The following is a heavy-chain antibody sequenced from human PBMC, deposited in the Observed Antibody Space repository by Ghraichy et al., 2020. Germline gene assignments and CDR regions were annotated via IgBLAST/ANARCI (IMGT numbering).Heavy chain of an antibody. J-gene: IGHJ5*02. CDR1: GGSFSGYY. V-gene: IGHV4-34*01. Sequence: SETLSLTCAVYGGSFSGYYWSWIRQPPGKGLEWIGEINHSGSTNYNPSLKSRVTISVDTSKNQFSLKLSSVTAADTAVYYCARDRLLWFGHRRGWFDPWGQGTLVTVSS. D-gene: IGHD3-10*01. CDR2: INHSGST. CDR3: ARDRLLWFGHRRGWFDP.